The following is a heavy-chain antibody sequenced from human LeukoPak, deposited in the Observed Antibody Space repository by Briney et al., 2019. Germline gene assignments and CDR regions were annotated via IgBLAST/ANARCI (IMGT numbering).Heavy chain of an antibody. CDR3: ARDPLDNYDILTGYYTPTFDY. V-gene: IGHV1-3*01. CDR1: GYTFTSYA. J-gene: IGHJ4*02. D-gene: IGHD3-9*01. CDR2: INAGNGNT. Sequence: GASVKVSCKASGYTFTSYAMHWVRQAPGQRLEWMGWINAGNGNTKYSQKFQGRVTITRDTSASTAYMELISLRSEDTAVYYCARDPLDNYDILTGYYTPTFDYWGQGTLVTVSS.